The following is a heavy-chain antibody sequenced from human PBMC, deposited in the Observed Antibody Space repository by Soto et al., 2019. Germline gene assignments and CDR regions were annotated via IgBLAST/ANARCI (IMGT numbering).Heavy chain of an antibody. Sequence: PGGSLRLSCAASGFTFSSYGMHWVRQAPGKGLESVAVISYDGSNKYYADSVKGRFTISRDNSKNTLYLQMNSLRAEDTAVYYCAKDALRFLEWVPPDYYYYGMDVWGQGTTVTVS. CDR2: ISYDGSNK. J-gene: IGHJ6*02. CDR1: GFTFSSYG. V-gene: IGHV3-30*18. CDR3: AKDALRFLEWVPPDYYYYGMDV. D-gene: IGHD3-3*01.